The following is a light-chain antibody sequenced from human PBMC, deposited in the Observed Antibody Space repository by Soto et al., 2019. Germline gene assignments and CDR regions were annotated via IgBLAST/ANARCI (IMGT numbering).Light chain of an antibody. Sequence: AIQVTQSPSSLSASVGDRVTITCRASQGISSALVWYQQKPGKAPKLLIYDASTLESGVPSRFSGSGYGTDFSLTISSLQPEDFATYYCQHYNSYSEAFGQGTKVELK. CDR1: QGISSA. CDR3: QHYNSYSEA. CDR2: DAS. V-gene: IGKV1-13*02. J-gene: IGKJ1*01.